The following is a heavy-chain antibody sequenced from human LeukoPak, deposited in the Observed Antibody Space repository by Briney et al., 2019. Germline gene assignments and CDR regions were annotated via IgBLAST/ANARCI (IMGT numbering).Heavy chain of an antibody. CDR1: GFTFNNNW. D-gene: IGHD3-10*01. J-gene: IGHJ4*02. CDR3: VRGPPYGSRSDYFDC. Sequence: GGSLRLSCAASGFTFNNNWMTWVRQAPGKGLEWVASVKKDASEKYYVDSVKGRFTISRDNAKNSLYLQMNGLRVEDTAVYYCVRGPPYGSRSDYFDCWGQGTLVTVSS. CDR2: VKKDASEK. V-gene: IGHV3-7*01.